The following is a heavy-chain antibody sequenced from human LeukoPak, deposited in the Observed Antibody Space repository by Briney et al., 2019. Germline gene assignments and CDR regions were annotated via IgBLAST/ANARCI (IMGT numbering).Heavy chain of an antibody. J-gene: IGHJ4*02. CDR3: EREIVDTEGDY. V-gene: IGHV3-74*01. Sequence: GGSLRLSCAASGFTFSRYWMHWVRQAPGKGLVWASRINSDGSSTSYADSVKGRFTISRDNVKNTLYLQMNSLRAEDTAVYYCEREIVDTEGDYWGQGTLVTVSS. D-gene: IGHD5-18*01. CDR2: INSDGSST. CDR1: GFTFSRYW.